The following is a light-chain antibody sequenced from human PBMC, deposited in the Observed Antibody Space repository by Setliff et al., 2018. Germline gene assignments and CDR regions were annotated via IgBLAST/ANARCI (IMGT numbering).Light chain of an antibody. Sequence: QSVLTQPRSVSGSPGRSVTISCTGTSSDVGAYNYVSWYQQHPGKVPKLMIYDVRKRPSGVPDRFSGSKSGNTASLTISGLQAEDEADYYCCSYTGSSYVFGSGTRSPS. CDR2: DVR. CDR3: CSYTGSSYV. J-gene: IGLJ1*01. V-gene: IGLV2-11*01. CDR1: SSDVGAYNY.